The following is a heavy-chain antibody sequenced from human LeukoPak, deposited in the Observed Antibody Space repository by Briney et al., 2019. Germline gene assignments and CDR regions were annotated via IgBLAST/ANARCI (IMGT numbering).Heavy chain of an antibody. V-gene: IGHV1-18*01. D-gene: IGHD4-23*01. CDR3: ARDHDYGGSGGY. CDR1: GYTFTSYG. J-gene: IGHJ4*02. CDR2: ISAYNGNT. Sequence: ASVKVSCKASGYTFTSYGISWVRQAPGQGLEWMGWISAYNGNTNYAQKLQGRVTMTTDTSTSTAYMELRSLRSDDTAMYYCARDHDYGGSGGYWGQGTLVTVSS.